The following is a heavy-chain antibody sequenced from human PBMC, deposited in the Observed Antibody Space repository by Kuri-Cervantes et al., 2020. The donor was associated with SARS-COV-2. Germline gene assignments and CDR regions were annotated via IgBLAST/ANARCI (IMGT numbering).Heavy chain of an antibody. D-gene: IGHD3-3*01. V-gene: IGHV3-7*01. CDR2: IQEDGNEK. J-gene: IGHJ4*02. CDR1: GFTFSKYW. CDR3: ARSKGLGGFWSVSYAGLDY. Sequence: GSLRLSCAASGFTFSKYWMNWVRQAPGKGLEWVANIQEDGNEKYYVDSVKGRFTISRDNARNSLDLLLKSLRVEDTAVYYCARSKGLGGFWSVSYAGLDYWGQGTLVTVSS.